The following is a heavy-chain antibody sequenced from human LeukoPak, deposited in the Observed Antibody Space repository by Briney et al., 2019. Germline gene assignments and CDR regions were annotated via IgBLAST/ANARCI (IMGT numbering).Heavy chain of an antibody. CDR1: GYTFTNYG. CDR2: ISPYNGNT. D-gene: IGHD4-17*01. J-gene: IGHJ6*02. Sequence: ASVKVSCKASGYTFTNYGISWVRQAPGQGLEWMGWISPYNGNTNYAQKFQGRVTMTTDTSTSTAYMELSSLRSEDTAVYYCATDLTVRGGYGMDVWGQGTTVTVSS. CDR3: ATDLTVRGGYGMDV. V-gene: IGHV1-18*01.